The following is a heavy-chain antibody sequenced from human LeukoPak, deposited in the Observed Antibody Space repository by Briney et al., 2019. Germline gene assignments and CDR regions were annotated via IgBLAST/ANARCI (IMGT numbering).Heavy chain of an antibody. V-gene: IGHV3-23*01. CDR3: AKRSVVPAATHFDY. CDR2: ISGSGGST. J-gene: IGHJ4*02. CDR1: GFTFSSYA. Sequence: GGSLRPSCAASGFTFSSYAMSWVRQAPGKGLEWVSGISGSGGSTCYADSVKGRFTISRDNSKNTLYLQMNSLRAEDTAVYYCAKRSVVPAATHFDYWGQGTLVTVSS. D-gene: IGHD2-2*01.